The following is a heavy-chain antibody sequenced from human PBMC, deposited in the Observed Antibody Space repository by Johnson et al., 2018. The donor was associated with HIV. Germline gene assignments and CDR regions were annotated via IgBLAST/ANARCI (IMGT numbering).Heavy chain of an antibody. J-gene: IGHJ3*02. CDR1: GFTFSSYA. CDR2: ISYDGSNK. D-gene: IGHD2-15*01. V-gene: IGHV3-30*04. CDR3: AKESGGSLEWGFDI. Sequence: QLLESGGGVVQPGRSLRLSCAASGFTFSSYAMHWVRQAPGKGLEWVAVISYDGSNKYYADSVKGRFTISRDNSKNTLYLHMHSLRAGDTAVYYCAKESGGSLEWGFDIWGQGTMVTVSS.